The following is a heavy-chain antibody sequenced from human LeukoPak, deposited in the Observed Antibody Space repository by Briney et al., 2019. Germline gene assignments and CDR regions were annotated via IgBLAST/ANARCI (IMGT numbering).Heavy chain of an antibody. V-gene: IGHV3-11*01. Sequence: GGSLRLSCAASGFTFSDYCMSWIRQAPGKGLEWVSYISSSGSTIYYADSVKGRFTISRDNAKNSLYLQMNSLRAEDTAVYYCASKLGYCSSTSCYNAQYNWFDPWGQGTLVTVSS. CDR1: GFTFSDYC. CDR2: ISSSGSTI. J-gene: IGHJ5*02. CDR3: ASKLGYCSSTSCYNAQYNWFDP. D-gene: IGHD2-2*02.